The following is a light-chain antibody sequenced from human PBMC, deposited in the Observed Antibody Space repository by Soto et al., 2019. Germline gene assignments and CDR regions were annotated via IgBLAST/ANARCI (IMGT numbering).Light chain of an antibody. Sequence: QSALTQPPSASGSPGQSVTISCTGTSSDVGGYNFVSWYQQHPGKAPKLMIFEVSKRPSGVPDRFSGSKSGNTASLTVSGLRAEDEADYYCSSLAVTAGNNDHYVFGTGTKVTVL. CDR2: EVS. J-gene: IGLJ1*01. V-gene: IGLV2-8*01. CDR1: SSDVGGYNF. CDR3: SSLAVTAGNNDHYV.